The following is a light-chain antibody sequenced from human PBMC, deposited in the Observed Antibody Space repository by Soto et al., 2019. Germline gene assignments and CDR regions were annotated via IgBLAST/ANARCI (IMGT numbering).Light chain of an antibody. J-gene: IGKJ4*01. CDR1: QSVSSY. V-gene: IGKV3-11*01. Sequence: EIVLTQSPATLSLSPGDRATLSCRASQSVSSYLAWYQQKPGQAPRLLIYDASNRATGIPARFSGSGSGTDCTLTITTLEPEAFAVYSCQQRSNWPSTFGGGTKVEIK. CDR2: DAS. CDR3: QQRSNWPST.